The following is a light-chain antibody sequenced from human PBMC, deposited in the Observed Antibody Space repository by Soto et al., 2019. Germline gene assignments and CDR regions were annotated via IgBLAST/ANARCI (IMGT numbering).Light chain of an antibody. Sequence: EIVMTQSPATLSVCPGERATLSCRASQSVSNKLAWYQQKPGQAPRLLIYGASNRATGTPVRFSGSGSGTEFTLTISSLQSEDSGVYYCQQYDVWPALTFGGGSNVDI. J-gene: IGKJ4*01. V-gene: IGKV3-15*01. CDR2: GAS. CDR1: QSVSNK. CDR3: QQYDVWPALT.